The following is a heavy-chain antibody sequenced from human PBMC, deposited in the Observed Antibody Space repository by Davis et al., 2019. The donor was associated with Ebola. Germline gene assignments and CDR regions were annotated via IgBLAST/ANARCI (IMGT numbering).Heavy chain of an antibody. D-gene: IGHD3-22*01. J-gene: IGHJ3*02. Sequence: KVSCKGSGYSFTSYWISWVRQMPGKGLEWMGRIDPSDSYTNYSPSFQGHVTISADKSISTAYLQWSSLKASDTAMYYCARPQWGYYDSSGYHDAFDIWGQGTMVTVSS. CDR3: ARPQWGYYDSSGYHDAFDI. V-gene: IGHV5-10-1*01. CDR1: GYSFTSYW. CDR2: IDPSDSYT.